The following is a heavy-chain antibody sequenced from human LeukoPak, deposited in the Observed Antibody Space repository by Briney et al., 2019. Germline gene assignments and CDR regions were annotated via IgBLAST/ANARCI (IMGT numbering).Heavy chain of an antibody. J-gene: IGHJ4*02. Sequence: SETLSLTCTVSGGSISSYYWSWIRQPPGKGLEWIGYIYYSGSTNYNPSLKSRVTISVDTSKNQFSLKLSSVTAADTAVYYCARAGYYDRSGYTGVFDYWGQGTLVTVSS. CDR1: GGSISSYY. D-gene: IGHD3-22*01. V-gene: IGHV4-59*01. CDR3: ARAGYYDRSGYTGVFDY. CDR2: IYYSGST.